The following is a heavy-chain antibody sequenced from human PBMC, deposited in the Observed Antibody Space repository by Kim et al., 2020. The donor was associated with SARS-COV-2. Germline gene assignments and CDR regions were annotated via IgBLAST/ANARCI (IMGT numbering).Heavy chain of an antibody. J-gene: IGHJ5*02. D-gene: IGHD6-13*01. V-gene: IGHV1-46*01. CDR2: GST. CDR3: AREGSSWYH. Sequence: GSTSYAQKFQGRVTMTRDTSTSTVYMELSSLRSEDTAVYYCAREGSSWYHWGQGTLVTVSS.